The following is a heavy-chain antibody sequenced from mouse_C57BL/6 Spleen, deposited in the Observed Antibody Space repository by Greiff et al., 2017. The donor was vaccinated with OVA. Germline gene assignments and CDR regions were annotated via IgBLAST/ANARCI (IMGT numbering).Heavy chain of an antibody. CDR3: AKNGNYGSRYGGDYYAMDY. D-gene: IGHD1-1*01. J-gene: IGHJ4*01. Sequence: VQLQESGPGLVQPSQSLSITCTVSGFSLTSYGVHWVRQSPGKGLEWLGVIWRGGSTDYNAAFMSRLSIPTDNSKSQVFFKMNSLEADDTAIYYCAKNGNYGSRYGGDYYAMDYWGQGTSVTVSS. CDR1: GFSLTSYG. CDR2: IWRGGST. V-gene: IGHV2-5*01.